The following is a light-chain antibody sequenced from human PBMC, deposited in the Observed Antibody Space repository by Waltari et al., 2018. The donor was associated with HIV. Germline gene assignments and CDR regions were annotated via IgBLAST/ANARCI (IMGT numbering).Light chain of an antibody. CDR3: QQTYTTPLLA. Sequence: DIQLTQSPSSLSASVGDRVIVTCRASQNIKNYLNWYQQKAGRAPKLLLYEASTLQSGVPSRFSGSGSGTDFSLTISSLQPEDFVTYYCQQTYTTPLLAFGGGTKVEI. V-gene: IGKV1-39*01. CDR1: QNIKNY. J-gene: IGKJ4*01. CDR2: EAS.